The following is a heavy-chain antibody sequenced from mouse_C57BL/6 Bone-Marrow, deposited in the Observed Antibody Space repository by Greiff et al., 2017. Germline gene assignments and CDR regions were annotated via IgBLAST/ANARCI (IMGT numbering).Heavy chain of an antibody. CDR1: GYTFTSYW. V-gene: IGHV1-61*01. CDR3: ARGHYGGAMDY. CDR2: IYPSDSET. D-gene: IGHD1-1*02. Sequence: QVQLQQPGAELMRPGSSVKLSCKASGYTFTSYWMDWVKQRPGQGLEWIGNIYPSDSETHYNQKFKDKATLTVDKSSSTAYMQLSSLTSEDSAVYYCARGHYGGAMDYWGQGTSVTVSS. J-gene: IGHJ4*01.